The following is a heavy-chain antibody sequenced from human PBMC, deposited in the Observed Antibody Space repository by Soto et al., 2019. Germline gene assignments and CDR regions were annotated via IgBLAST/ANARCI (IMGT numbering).Heavy chain of an antibody. V-gene: IGHV3-23*01. CDR2: ISGSGGST. J-gene: IGHJ4*02. D-gene: IGHD7-27*01. Sequence: GGSLRLSCAASGFTFSIFAMSWVRQSPGKGLEWVSTISGSGGSTYYADAVKGRFTISRDNSMGTLYLQMKSLRVEDTAIYYCAKEVSLGSTVDIGYWGKGTLVTGS. CDR3: AKEVSLGSTVDIGY. CDR1: GFTFSIFA.